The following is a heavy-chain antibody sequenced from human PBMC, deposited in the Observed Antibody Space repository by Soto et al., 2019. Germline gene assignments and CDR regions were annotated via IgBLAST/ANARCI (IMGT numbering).Heavy chain of an antibody. J-gene: IGHJ6*02. Sequence: GGSLRLSCAASGFTFSSYSMNWVRQAPGKGLEWVSYISSSSSTINYTNSVKGRSTITRENTKNLLYLQMNSLRDEDTAVYYFARDQPSGSYHNYYYGMDVWGQGTTVTVSS. CDR1: GFTFSSYS. CDR3: ARDQPSGSYHNYYYGMDV. V-gene: IGHV3-48*02. CDR2: ISSSSSTI. D-gene: IGHD1-26*01.